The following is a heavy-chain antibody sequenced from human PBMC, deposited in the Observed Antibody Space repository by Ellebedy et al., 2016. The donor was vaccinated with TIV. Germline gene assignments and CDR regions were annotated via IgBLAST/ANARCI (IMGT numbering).Heavy chain of an antibody. Sequence: GGSLRLSXAASGFTFSSYAMHWVRQAPGKGLEWVSAISGSGGSTYYADSVKGRFTISRDNAKNSLYLQMNSLRAEDTAVYYCARESSGIPGTGTSISGGFDLWGRGTLVTVSS. D-gene: IGHD6-19*01. CDR1: GFTFSSYA. V-gene: IGHV3-23*01. J-gene: IGHJ2*01. CDR3: ARESSGIPGTGTSISGGFDL. CDR2: ISGSGGST.